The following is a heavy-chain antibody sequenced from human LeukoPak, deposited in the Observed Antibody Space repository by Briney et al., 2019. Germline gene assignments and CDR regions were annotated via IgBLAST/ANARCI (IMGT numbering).Heavy chain of an antibody. D-gene: IGHD1-1*01. CDR2: INKDVSEK. J-gene: IGHJ4*02. CDR3: ARGGWKGDY. Sequence: HPGGSLRLSCEASGFTFSSYWMSWVRQAPGKGLEWVANINKDVSEKTYVDSVKGRFTISRDNAKNSVYLQMNSLRADDTAVYYCARGGWKGDYWGQGTLVTVSS. V-gene: IGHV3-7*05. CDR1: GFTFSSYW.